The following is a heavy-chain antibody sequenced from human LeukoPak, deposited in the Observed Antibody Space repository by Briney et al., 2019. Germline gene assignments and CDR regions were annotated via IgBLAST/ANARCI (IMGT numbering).Heavy chain of an antibody. J-gene: IGHJ4*02. Sequence: SETLSLTCTVSGGSISSSSYYWGWIRQPPGKGLGWIGYIYHSWSTYYNPSLKSRVTISVDRSKNQFSLKLSAVTAADTAGYYWAKGGGGDYDFWSGYPLTPYYFDYWGQGTLVTVSS. CDR3: AKGGGGDYDFWSGYPLTPYYFDY. CDR1: GGSISSSSYY. CDR2: IYHSWST. D-gene: IGHD3-3*01. V-gene: IGHV4-30-2*01.